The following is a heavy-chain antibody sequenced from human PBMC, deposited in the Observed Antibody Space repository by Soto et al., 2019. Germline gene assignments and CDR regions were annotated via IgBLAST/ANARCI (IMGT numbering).Heavy chain of an antibody. J-gene: IGHJ2*01. D-gene: IGHD4-17*01. CDR2: ISYDGSNK. CDR1: EFTFSSYG. CDR3: AKDVYGDYRGYFDL. Sequence: QVQLVESGGGVVQPGRSLRLSCAASEFTFSSYGMHWVRQAPGKGLEWVAVISYDGSNKYYADSVKGRFTISRDNSKHTLYLQMHSLRAEDTAMYYCAKDVYGDYRGYFDLWGRGTLVTVSS. V-gene: IGHV3-30*18.